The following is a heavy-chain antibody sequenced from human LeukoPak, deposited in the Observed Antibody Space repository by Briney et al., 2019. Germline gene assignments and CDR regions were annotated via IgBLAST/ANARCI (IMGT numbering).Heavy chain of an antibody. J-gene: IGHJ6*03. CDR1: GFTFSSYG. CDR3: AKDQYPDYYMDV. V-gene: IGHV3-30*02. CDR2: IWYGGSNK. Sequence: GGSLRLSCAASGFTFSSYGMHWVRQAPGKGLEWVAVIWYGGSNKYYADSVKGRFTISRDNSKNTLYLQMNSLRAEDTAVYYCAKDQYPDYYMDVWGKGTTVTVSS. D-gene: IGHD2/OR15-2a*01.